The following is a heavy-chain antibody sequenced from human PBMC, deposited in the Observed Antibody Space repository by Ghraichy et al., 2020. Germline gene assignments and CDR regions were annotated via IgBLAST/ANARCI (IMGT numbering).Heavy chain of an antibody. Sequence: LSLTCTVSGGSISSGGYYWSWIRQHPGKGLEWIGYIYYSGSTYYNPSLKSRVTISVDTSKNQFSLKLSSVTAADTAVYYCARDSGSSHLDYWGQGTLGTVTS. CDR3: ARDSGSSHLDY. CDR1: GGSISSGGYY. J-gene: IGHJ4*02. CDR2: IYYSGST. V-gene: IGHV4-31*03. D-gene: IGHD1-26*01.